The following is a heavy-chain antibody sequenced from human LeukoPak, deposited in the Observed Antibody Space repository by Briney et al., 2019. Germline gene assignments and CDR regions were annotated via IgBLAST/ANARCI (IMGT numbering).Heavy chain of an antibody. D-gene: IGHD3-10*01. CDR3: ARVVRGLYNLGD. V-gene: IGHV3-30-3*01. CDR1: GFSFSIYA. CDR2: ISYDGNNK. Sequence: GRSLRLSCAASGFSFSIYAMHWVRQAPGKGLEWVAVISYDGNNKYYADSVKGRFTISRDNSQNTLYLQMNSLTAEDTAVYYCARVVRGLYNLGDWGQGTLVTVSS. J-gene: IGHJ4*02.